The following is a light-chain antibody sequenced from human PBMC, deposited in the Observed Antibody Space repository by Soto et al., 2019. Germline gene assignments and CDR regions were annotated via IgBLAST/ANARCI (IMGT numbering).Light chain of an antibody. J-gene: IGLJ3*02. Sequence: QSALTQPASVSGSPGQSITISCSGTTNDIGGYNYVSWYQHHPGKVPKVIIYEVRNRPSGVSNRFSGSKSGNTASLTISGLQAEDEADYYCCSYTISATLMFGGGTKVTVL. CDR2: EVR. V-gene: IGLV2-14*01. CDR1: TNDIGGYNY. CDR3: CSYTISATLM.